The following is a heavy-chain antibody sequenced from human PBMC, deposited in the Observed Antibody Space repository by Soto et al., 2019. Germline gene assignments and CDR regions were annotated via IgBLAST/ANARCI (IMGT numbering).Heavy chain of an antibody. CDR2: ISYDGSNK. J-gene: IGHJ6*02. CDR1: GFTFSSYG. CDR3: AKDQVDDILTGYYWVPPYYYYGMDV. D-gene: IGHD3-9*01. Sequence: PGGSLRLSCAASGFTFSSYGMHWVRQAPGKGLEWVAVISYDGSNKYYADSVKGRFTISRDNSKNTLYLQMNSLRAEDTAVYYCAKDQVDDILTGYYWVPPYYYYGMDVWGQGTTVTVSS. V-gene: IGHV3-30*18.